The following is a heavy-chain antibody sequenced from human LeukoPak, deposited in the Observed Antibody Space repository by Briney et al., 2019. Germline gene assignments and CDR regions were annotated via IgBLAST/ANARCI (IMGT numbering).Heavy chain of an antibody. J-gene: IGHJ6*03. CDR3: ARVRDPRPYYYYYMDV. D-gene: IGHD2-21*01. Sequence: ASVKVSCKASGGTFSSYAISWVRQAPGQGLEWMGGIIPIFGTANYAQKFQGRVTITADESTSTAYTELSSLRSEDTAVYYCARVRDPRPYYYYYMDVWGKGTTVTISS. CDR2: IIPIFGTA. CDR1: GGTFSSYA. V-gene: IGHV1-69*13.